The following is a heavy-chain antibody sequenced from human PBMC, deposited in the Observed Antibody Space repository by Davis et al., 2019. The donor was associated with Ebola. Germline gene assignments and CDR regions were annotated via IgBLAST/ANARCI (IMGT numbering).Heavy chain of an antibody. CDR3: AKGSSSFYVYYGMDV. CDR2: ISSNGGST. J-gene: IGHJ6*02. V-gene: IGHV3-64*04. D-gene: IGHD6-6*01. Sequence: GGSLRLSCSASGFTFSSYAMHWVRQAPGKGLEYVSAISSNGGSTYYADSVKGRFTISRDNSKNTLYLQMNSLRAEDTAVYYCAKGSSSFYVYYGMDVWGQGTTVTVSS. CDR1: GFTFSSYA.